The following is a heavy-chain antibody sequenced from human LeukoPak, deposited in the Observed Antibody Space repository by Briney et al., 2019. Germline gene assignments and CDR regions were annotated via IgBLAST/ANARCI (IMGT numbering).Heavy chain of an antibody. J-gene: IGHJ6*03. D-gene: IGHD2-21*02. CDR2: ISYGGNNK. V-gene: IGHV3-30*03. CDR3: ARDWAYCGGDCYPNVYYYYYMDV. CDR1: GFSFNNYG. Sequence: GGSLRLSCAASGFSFNNYGMHWVRQAPGKGLQWVALISYGGNNKYYADSVKGRFTVSRDTSRKPLYLQMNSLRAEDTAVYYCARDWAYCGGDCYPNVYYYYYMDVWGSGTTVTVSS.